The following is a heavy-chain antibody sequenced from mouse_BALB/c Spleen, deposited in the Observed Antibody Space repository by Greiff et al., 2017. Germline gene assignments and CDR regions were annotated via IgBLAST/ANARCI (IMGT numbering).Heavy chain of an antibody. CDR2: IWSGGST. Sequence: QVQLQQSGPGLVQPSQSLSITCTVSGFSLTSYGVHWVRQSPGKGLEWLGVIWSGGSTDYNAAFISRLSISKDNSKSQVFFKMNSLQADDTAIYYCARKGFDYGYYAMDYWGQGTSVTVST. J-gene: IGHJ4*01. D-gene: IGHD2-4*01. V-gene: IGHV2-4-1*01. CDR1: GFSLTSYG. CDR3: ARKGFDYGYYAMDY.